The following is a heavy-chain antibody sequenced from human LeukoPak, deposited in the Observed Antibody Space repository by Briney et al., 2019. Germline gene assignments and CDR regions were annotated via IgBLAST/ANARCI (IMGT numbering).Heavy chain of an antibody. CDR1: GGSFSGYY. CDR3: ARGGTYDILTGYYNLETDY. CDR2: INHSGST. V-gene: IGHV4-34*01. D-gene: IGHD3-9*01. Sequence: SGTLSLTCAVYGGSFSGYYWSWIRQPPGKGLEWIGEINHSGSTNYNPSLKSRVTISVDTSKNQFSLKLSSVTAADTAVYYCARGGTYDILTGYYNLETDYWGQGTLVTVSS. J-gene: IGHJ4*02.